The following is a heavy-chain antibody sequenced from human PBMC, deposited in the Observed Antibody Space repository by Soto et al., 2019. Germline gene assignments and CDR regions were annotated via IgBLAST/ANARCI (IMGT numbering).Heavy chain of an antibody. CDR1: GGNFSSNG. V-gene: IGHV1-69*13. CDR3: AGASDSTWYNWLDP. J-gene: IGHJ5*02. D-gene: IGHD4-4*01. CDR2: IIPTFGTT. Sequence: AVKVSCKAPGGNFSSNGIRWVRQAPGQGLELMGGIIPTFGTTNYAHKFRGRVTITADESTGTAYMELSSLRSDDTAVYYCAGASDSTWYNWLDPWGQGTLVTVSS.